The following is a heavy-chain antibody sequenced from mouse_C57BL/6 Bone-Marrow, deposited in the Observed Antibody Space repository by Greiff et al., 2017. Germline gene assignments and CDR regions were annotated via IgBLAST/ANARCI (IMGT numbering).Heavy chain of an antibody. V-gene: IGHV1-22*01. D-gene: IGHD2-5*01. CDR2: INPNSGGT. Sequence: EVKLLESGPELVKPGASVKMSCKASGYTFTDYNMHWVKQSHGKSLEWIGYINPNSGGTSYNQKFKGKATLTVNKSSSTAYMELRSLTSEDSAVYYCARGSKSAMDYWGQGTSVTVSS. CDR3: ARGSKSAMDY. J-gene: IGHJ4*01. CDR1: GYTFTDYN.